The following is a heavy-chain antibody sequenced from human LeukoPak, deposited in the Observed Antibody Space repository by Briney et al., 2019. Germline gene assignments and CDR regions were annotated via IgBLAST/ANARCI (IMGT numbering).Heavy chain of an antibody. CDR1: GFTFSSYS. D-gene: IGHD6-19*01. CDR2: ISGSGDHT. Sequence: GGSLRLSCAVSGFTFSSYSMSWVRQAPGKGLEWVSGISGSGDHTYYGGSMKGRFTISRDNSKNTLYLQMNSLRAEDTAVYFCAKGSKAVLFTRDHYMDVWGKGTTVTISS. CDR3: AKGSKAVLFTRDHYMDV. J-gene: IGHJ6*03. V-gene: IGHV3-23*01.